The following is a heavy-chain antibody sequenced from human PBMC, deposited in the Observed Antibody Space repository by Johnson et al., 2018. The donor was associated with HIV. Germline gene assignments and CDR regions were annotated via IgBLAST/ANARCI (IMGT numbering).Heavy chain of an antibody. D-gene: IGHD3-22*01. J-gene: IGHJ3*02. CDR3: ARSDYDSSGYYAFDI. Sequence: VQLVESGGGLVQPGGSLRLSCAASGFTCSSYYMHWVRQATGKGLEWVFAIGTAGDTYYPGSVNGRFTISRENAKNSLYLQLNSLRAGDTAVYYCARSDYDSSGYYAFDIWGQGTMVTVSS. V-gene: IGHV3-13*01. CDR2: IGTAGDT. CDR1: GFTCSSYY.